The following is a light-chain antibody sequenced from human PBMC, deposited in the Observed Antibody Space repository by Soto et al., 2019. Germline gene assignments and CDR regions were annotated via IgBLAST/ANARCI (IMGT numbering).Light chain of an antibody. CDR1: TSDIGSNT. J-gene: IGLJ1*01. V-gene: IGLV1-44*01. CDR2: NND. Sequence: QSVLTQPPSASGTPGQKVTISCSGATSDIGSNTIHWYRHLPGSGPTLVVFNNDQRPSEDPEKNYDTKSGPSAALDISGLQSEDEADYYCAAWDGSLQEYVFGNGTKVTVL. CDR3: AAWDGSLQEYV.